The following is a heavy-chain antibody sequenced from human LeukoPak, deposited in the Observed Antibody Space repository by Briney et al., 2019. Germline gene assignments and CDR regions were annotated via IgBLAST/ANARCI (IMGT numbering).Heavy chain of an antibody. CDR3: ARGPLWHYSSSPKSEYFQH. D-gene: IGHD6-6*01. V-gene: IGHV1-8*01. Sequence: ASVKVSRKASGYTFTSYDINWVRQATGQGLEWMGWMNPNSGNTGYAQKFQGRVTMTRNTSISTAYMELSNLRSEDTAVYYCARGPLWHYSSSPKSEYFQHWGQGTLVTVSS. CDR2: MNPNSGNT. J-gene: IGHJ1*01. CDR1: GYTFTSYD.